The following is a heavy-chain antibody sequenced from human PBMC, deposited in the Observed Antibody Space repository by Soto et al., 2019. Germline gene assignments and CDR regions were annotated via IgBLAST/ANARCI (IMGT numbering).Heavy chain of an antibody. D-gene: IGHD1-1*01. V-gene: IGHV1-69*08. CDR1: GDTFSTYT. CDR3: ATEVGGTQVLDY. J-gene: IGHJ4*02. Sequence: QVQLVQSGAEVKKPGSSVKVSCKASGDTFSTYTISWVRQAPGQGLEWMGRIIPIVGITNYAQNFQGRVTFAADKSTSTADMELRRLRSVYTAIYYCATEVGGTQVLDYLDQGTLVTVSS. CDR2: IIPIVGIT.